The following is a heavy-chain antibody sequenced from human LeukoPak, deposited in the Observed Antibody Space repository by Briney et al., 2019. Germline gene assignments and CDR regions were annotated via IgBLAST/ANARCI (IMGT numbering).Heavy chain of an antibody. CDR2: ISSSSSYI. V-gene: IGHV3-21*01. Sequence: GGSLRLSCAASGFTFSSYSMNWVRQAPGKGLEWVSSISSSSSYIYYADSVKGRFTISRDNAKNSLYLQMNSLRAEDTAVYYCARDVSIAAAGPYYFDYWGQGPLVTVSS. CDR3: ARDVSIAAAGPYYFDY. CDR1: GFTFSSYS. J-gene: IGHJ4*02. D-gene: IGHD6-13*01.